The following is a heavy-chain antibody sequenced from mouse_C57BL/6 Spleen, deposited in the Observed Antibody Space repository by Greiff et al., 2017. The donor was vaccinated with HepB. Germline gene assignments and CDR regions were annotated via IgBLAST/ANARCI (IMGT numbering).Heavy chain of an antibody. J-gene: IGHJ1*03. D-gene: IGHD1-1*01. CDR3: AREHYYGSSYWYIDV. CDR2: ISDGGSYT. V-gene: IGHV5-4*01. Sequence: EVQRVESGGGLVKPGGSLKLSCAASGFTFSSYAMSWVRQTPEKRLEWVATISDGGSYTYYPDNVKGRFTISRDKAKNNLYLQMSHLKSEDTAMYYCAREHYYGSSYWYIDVWGTGTTVTVSS. CDR1: GFTFSSYA.